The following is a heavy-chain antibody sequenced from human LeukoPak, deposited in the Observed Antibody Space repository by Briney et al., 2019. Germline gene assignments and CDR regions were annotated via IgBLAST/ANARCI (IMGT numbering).Heavy chain of an antibody. CDR1: GFTFSNAW. CDR2: IKSKTDGGTT. J-gene: IGHJ4*02. Sequence: GGSLGLSCAASGFTFSNAWMSWVRQAPGKGLEWVGRIKSKTDGGTTDYAAPVKGRFTISRDDSKNTLYLQMNSLKTEDTAVYYCTTEYQLLPNTFDYWGQGTLVTVSS. CDR3: TTEYQLLPNTFDY. D-gene: IGHD2-2*01. V-gene: IGHV3-15*01.